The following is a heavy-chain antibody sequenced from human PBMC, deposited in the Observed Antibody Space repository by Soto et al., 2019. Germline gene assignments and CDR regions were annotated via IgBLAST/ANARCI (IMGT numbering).Heavy chain of an antibody. CDR2: INPNSGGT. Sequence: ASVKVSCKASGYTFTGYYMHWVRQAPGQGLEWMGWINPNSGGTNYAQKFQGWVTMTRDTSISTAYMELSRLRSDDTAVYYCARGGSCSGGSCYRGEFDYWGQGTLVTVSS. CDR1: GYTFTGYY. J-gene: IGHJ4*02. D-gene: IGHD2-15*01. V-gene: IGHV1-2*04. CDR3: ARGGSCSGGSCYRGEFDY.